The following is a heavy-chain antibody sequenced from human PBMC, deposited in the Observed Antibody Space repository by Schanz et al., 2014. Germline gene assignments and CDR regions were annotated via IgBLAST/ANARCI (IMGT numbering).Heavy chain of an antibody. CDR1: GFTFSSYA. J-gene: IGHJ5*01. D-gene: IGHD6-19*01. CDR3: AKAGSGWATADYYS. CDR2: ISDNGIST. Sequence: EVQLLESGGGLVRPGGSLRLSCAASGFTFSSYAMSWVRQAPGKGLEWVSGISDNGISTYYADSVKGRFSISRENSKSILYLQMNSLRAEDTAVYYCAKAGSGWATADYYSGGQGTLVAVSS. V-gene: IGHV3-23*01.